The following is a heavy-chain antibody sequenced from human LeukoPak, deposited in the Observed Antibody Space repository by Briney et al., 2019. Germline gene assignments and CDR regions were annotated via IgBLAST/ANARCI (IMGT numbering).Heavy chain of an antibody. J-gene: IGHJ4*02. CDR3: AKSDYDFLTAASWDY. Sequence: GGSLRLSCAASGFTFSSYGIHWVRQVPGKGLEWVAFIRYDGSNKYYTDSVKGRFTISRDNSKNTLYLQMNSLRAEDTAVYYCAKSDYDFLTAASWDYWGQGTLVTVSS. CDR1: GFTFSSYG. CDR2: IRYDGSNK. V-gene: IGHV3-30*02. D-gene: IGHD3-9*01.